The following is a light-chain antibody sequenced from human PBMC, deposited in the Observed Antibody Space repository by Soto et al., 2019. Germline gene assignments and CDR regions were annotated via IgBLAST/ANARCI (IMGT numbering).Light chain of an antibody. J-gene: IGLJ3*02. CDR3: SSFTNDNTGV. Sequence: QSVLTQPASVSGSPGQSVTISCTGTSSDFSAYNYVSWYQHHPGKAPKLVIFDASSRPSEISNRFSGSKSGNTASLTVSGLQPEDEADYYCSSFTNDNTGVFGGGTKLTVL. CDR2: DAS. CDR1: SSDFSAYNY. V-gene: IGLV2-14*01.